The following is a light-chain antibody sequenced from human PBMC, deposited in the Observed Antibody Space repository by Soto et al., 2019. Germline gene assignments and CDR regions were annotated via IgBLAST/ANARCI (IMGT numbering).Light chain of an antibody. CDR1: QSVSSGF. CDR2: AAS. Sequence: EIVLMQSPGTLSLSPGERATLSCRASQSVSSGFLAWYQQKPGQAPRLLIYAASTRATDIPDRFSGSGSGTDFTLTISRLEPEDFAVYYCQQYGSSPPITFGQGTRLEIK. J-gene: IGKJ5*01. V-gene: IGKV3-20*01. CDR3: QQYGSSPPIT.